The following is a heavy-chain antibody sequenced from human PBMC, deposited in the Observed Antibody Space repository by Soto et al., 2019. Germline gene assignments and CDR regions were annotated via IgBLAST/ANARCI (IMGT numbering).Heavy chain of an antibody. D-gene: IGHD3-10*01. CDR1: GFTFSSYY. V-gene: IGHV3-74*01. CDR3: SRERGGGFGDV. CDR2: INSDGSST. Sequence: EVQLVESGGGLVQPGGSLRLSCAAYGFTFSSYYMNWFRQAPGKGLVWFARINSDGSSTTYADSVKGRFTISRDNAKNTLYLQINSLRAEDTAVYSYSRERGGGFGDVWGEGTTVTDSS. J-gene: IGHJ6*04.